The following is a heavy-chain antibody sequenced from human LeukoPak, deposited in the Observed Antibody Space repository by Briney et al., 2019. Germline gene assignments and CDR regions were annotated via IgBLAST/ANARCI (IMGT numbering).Heavy chain of an antibody. CDR1: GYSFTNFG. CDR2: ITSQNGNV. CDR3: AREVVNYYGSGSYFSQNYYGMDV. V-gene: IGHV1-18*01. D-gene: IGHD3-10*01. Sequence: ASVRVSCKTSGYSFTNFGLSWERQAPGQGLEWMGWITSQNGNVNYAQRFQGRVTMTTDTSTSTAYMELRSLKSDDTAVYYCAREVVNYYGSGSYFSQNYYGMDVWGQGTTVTVSS. J-gene: IGHJ6*02.